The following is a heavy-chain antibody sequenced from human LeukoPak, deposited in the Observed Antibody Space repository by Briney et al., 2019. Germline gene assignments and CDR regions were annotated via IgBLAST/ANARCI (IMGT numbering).Heavy chain of an antibody. CDR3: AREGGWNYGSVNWFDP. J-gene: IGHJ5*02. Sequence: GASVKVSCKASGYTFTGYYMHWVRQAPGQGLEWMGWINPNSGGTNYAQKFQGRVTMTRNTSINTAYMELSSLRSEDTAVYYCAREGGWNYGSVNWFDPWGQGTLVTVSS. V-gene: IGHV1-2*02. CDR1: GYTFTGYY. CDR2: INPNSGGT. D-gene: IGHD1-7*01.